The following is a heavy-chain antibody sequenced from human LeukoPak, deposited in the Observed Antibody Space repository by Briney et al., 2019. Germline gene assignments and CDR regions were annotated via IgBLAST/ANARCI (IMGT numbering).Heavy chain of an antibody. D-gene: IGHD3-22*01. CDR2: MNPNSGNT. J-gene: IGHJ4*02. Sequence: ASVKVSCKASGGTFSSYAISWVRQATGQGLEWMGWMNPNSGNTGYAQKFQGRVTITRHTSISTAYMELSSLRSEDTAVYYCARGSEPHYYDSSTLDFWGQGTLVTVSS. CDR3: ARGSEPHYYDSSTLDF. V-gene: IGHV1-8*03. CDR1: GGTFSSYA.